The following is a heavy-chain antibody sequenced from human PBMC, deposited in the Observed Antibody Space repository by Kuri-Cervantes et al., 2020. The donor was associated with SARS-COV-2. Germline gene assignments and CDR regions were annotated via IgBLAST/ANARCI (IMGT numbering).Heavy chain of an antibody. CDR1: GFTFSSYA. J-gene: IGHJ3*02. D-gene: IGHD4-11*01. CDR2: ISYDGSNK. V-gene: IGHV3-30-3*01. Sequence: GESLKISCAASGFTFSSYAMHWVRQAPGKGLEWVAVISYDGSNKYYADSVKGRFTISRDNSKNTLYLQMNSLRAEDTAVYYCAKDYRVTTLYDAFDIWGQGTMVTVSS. CDR3: AKDYRVTTLYDAFDI.